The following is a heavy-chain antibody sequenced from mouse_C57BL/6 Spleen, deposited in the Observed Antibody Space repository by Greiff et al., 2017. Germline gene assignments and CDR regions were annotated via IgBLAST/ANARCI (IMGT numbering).Heavy chain of an antibody. J-gene: IGHJ4*01. Sequence: QVHVKQSGAELVKPGASVKLSCKASGYTFTSYWMHWVKQRPGQGLEWIGMIHPNSGSTNYNEKFKSKATLTVDKSSSTAYMQLSSLTSEDSAVYYCARDEDYDGDAMDYWGQGTSVTVSS. V-gene: IGHV1-64*01. CDR1: GYTFTSYW. CDR3: ARDEDYDGDAMDY. D-gene: IGHD2-4*01. CDR2: IHPNSGST.